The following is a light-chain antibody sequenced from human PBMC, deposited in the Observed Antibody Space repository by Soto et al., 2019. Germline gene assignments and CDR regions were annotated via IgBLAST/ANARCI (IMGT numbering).Light chain of an antibody. CDR3: GAWDSSLNGGV. V-gene: IGLV1-51*01. CDR2: SND. CDR1: SSNIGSHS. Sequence: QSVLTQPPSVSAAPGQKVTISCSGSSSNIGSHSVSWYQHLPGTAPKLLIYSNDKRPSGIPDRFSGSKSGASATLGITGLQTGDEADYYCGAWDSSLNGGVFGTGTKLTVL. J-gene: IGLJ1*01.